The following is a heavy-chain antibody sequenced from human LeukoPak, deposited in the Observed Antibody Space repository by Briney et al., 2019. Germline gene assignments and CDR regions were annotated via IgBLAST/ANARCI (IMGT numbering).Heavy chain of an antibody. Sequence: ASVKVSCKASGYTFTGYDMHWVRQAPGQGLEWMGWINPNSGGTNYAQKFQGRVTMTRDTSISTAHMELSRLRSDDTAVYYCARSYYYYYYGMDVWGQGPTVTVSS. V-gene: IGHV1-2*02. CDR1: GYTFTGYD. J-gene: IGHJ6*02. CDR2: INPNSGGT. CDR3: ARSYYYYYYGMDV.